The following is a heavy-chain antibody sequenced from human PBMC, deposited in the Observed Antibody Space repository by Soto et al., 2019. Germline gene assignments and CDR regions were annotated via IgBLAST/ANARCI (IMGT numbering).Heavy chain of an antibody. D-gene: IGHD3-16*01. CDR1: GFNFSSYG. Sequence: PVRSLRLPCAAFGFNFSSYGMHWVRQAPGKGLEWVAVISYDGSNKYYADSVKGRFTISRDNSKNTLYLQMNSLRAEDTDGYYCAITDGFYWGQGTLVLVSS. J-gene: IGHJ4*02. V-gene: IGHV3-30*03. CDR2: ISYDGSNK. CDR3: AITDGFY.